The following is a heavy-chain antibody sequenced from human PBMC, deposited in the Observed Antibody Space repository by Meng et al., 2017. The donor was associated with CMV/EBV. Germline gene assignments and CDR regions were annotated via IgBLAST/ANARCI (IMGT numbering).Heavy chain of an antibody. CDR3: AKDNGGSYLLGFDY. CDR2: IWYDGSNK. V-gene: IGHV3-33*06. D-gene: IGHD1-26*01. J-gene: IGHJ4*02. Sequence: GESLKIFCAASGFTFSSYGMHWVRQAPGKGLEWVAVIWYDGSNKYYADSVKGRFTISRDNSKNTLYLQMNSLRAEDTAVYYCAKDNGGSYLLGFDYWGQGTLVTVSS. CDR1: GFTFSSYG.